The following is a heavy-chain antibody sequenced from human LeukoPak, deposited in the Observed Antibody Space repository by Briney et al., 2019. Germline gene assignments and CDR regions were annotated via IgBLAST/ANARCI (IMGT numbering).Heavy chain of an antibody. D-gene: IGHD5-24*01. CDR1: GFTVSSNY. Sequence: PGGSLRLSCAASGFTVSSNYMSWVRQAPGNGLEWVSSISSSSSYIYYAYSVKGRFTTSRDNAKNSLYLQMNSLRAEDTAVYYCARDLRVAVEMATWGFDYWGQGTLVTVSS. V-gene: IGHV3-21*01. CDR2: ISSSSSYI. CDR3: ARDLRVAVEMATWGFDY. J-gene: IGHJ4*02.